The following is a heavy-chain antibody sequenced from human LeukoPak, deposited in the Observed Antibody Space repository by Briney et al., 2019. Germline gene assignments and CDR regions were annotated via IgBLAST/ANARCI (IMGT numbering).Heavy chain of an antibody. CDR2: IYHSGST. D-gene: IGHD1-26*01. CDR1: GGSISSGGYY. CDR3: AGDLSGSYYFDY. V-gene: IGHV4-30-2*01. Sequence: PSETLSLTCTVSGGSISSGGYYWSWSRQPPGKGLEWIGYIYHSGSTYYNPSLKSRVTISVDRSKNQFSLKLSSVTAADTAVYYCAGDLSGSYYFDYWGQGTLVTVSS. J-gene: IGHJ4*02.